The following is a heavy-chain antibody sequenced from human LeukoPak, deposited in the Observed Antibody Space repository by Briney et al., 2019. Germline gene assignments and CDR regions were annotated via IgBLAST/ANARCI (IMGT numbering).Heavy chain of an antibody. CDR1: GFTFSSYS. V-gene: IGHV3-48*04. CDR2: ISSSGSTI. Sequence: PGGSLRLSCAASGFTFSSYSMNWVRQAPGKGLEWVSYISSSGSTIYYADSVKGRFTISRDNAKNSLYLQMNSLRAEDTAVYYCARGGDSSGYPYYFDYWGQGTLVTVSS. CDR3: ARGGDSSGYPYYFDY. J-gene: IGHJ4*02. D-gene: IGHD3-22*01.